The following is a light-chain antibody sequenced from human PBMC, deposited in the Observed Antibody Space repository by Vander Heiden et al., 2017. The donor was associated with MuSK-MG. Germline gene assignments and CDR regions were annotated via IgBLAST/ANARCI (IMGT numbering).Light chain of an antibody. V-gene: IGLV2-8*01. CDR3: SSFATGNNLV. CDR1: SSDVGGYNF. Sequence: QSALTQSPSASGSPGPSVTISCTGTSSDVGGYNFVSWYQQHPGKAPKLIIHEVTKRASGVPDRFSGSKSGDTASLTVSGLQAEDEADYYCSSFATGNNLVFGGGTKLTVI. J-gene: IGLJ3*02. CDR2: EVT.